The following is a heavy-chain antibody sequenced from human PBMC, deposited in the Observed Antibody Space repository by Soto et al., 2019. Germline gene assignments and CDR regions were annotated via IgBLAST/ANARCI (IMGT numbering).Heavy chain of an antibody. V-gene: IGHV5-51*01. J-gene: IGHJ6*02. CDR2: IYPGDSDT. CDR1: GYSFTSYW. Sequence: PGESLKISCKGSGYSFTSYWIGWVRQMPGKGLEWMGIIYPGDSDTRYSPSFQGQVTISADKSISTAYLQWSSLKASDTAMYYCARQKVTTTPPYYGMDVWGQGTTVTVSS. D-gene: IGHD4-4*01. CDR3: ARQKVTTTPPYYGMDV.